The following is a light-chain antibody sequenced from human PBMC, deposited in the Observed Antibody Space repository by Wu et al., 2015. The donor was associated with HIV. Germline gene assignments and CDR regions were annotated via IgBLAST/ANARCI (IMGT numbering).Light chain of an antibody. Sequence: EIVMTQSPATLSVSPGGRVTLSCRASQIIATNLAWYQQKPGQPPRLLIYDASTRATGFPARFSGGGSGTEFTLTISTLQSGDVAVYYCQQYNDWPQTFGQGTKGGNQ. CDR1: QIIATN. V-gene: IGKV3-15*01. CDR3: QQYNDWPQT. CDR2: DAS. J-gene: IGKJ1*01.